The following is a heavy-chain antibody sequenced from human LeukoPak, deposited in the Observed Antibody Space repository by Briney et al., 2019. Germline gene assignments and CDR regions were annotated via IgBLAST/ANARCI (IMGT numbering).Heavy chain of an antibody. V-gene: IGHV4-31*11. Sequence: PSETLSLTCAVYGGSISSGGYYWSWIRQPPGKGLEWIGYIYYSGSTYYNPSLKSRVTISVDTSKNQFSLKLSSVTAADTAVYYCARSLGSGSQGHWGQGTLVTVSS. CDR1: GGSISSGGYY. CDR2: IYYSGST. J-gene: IGHJ4*02. CDR3: ARSLGSGSQGH. D-gene: IGHD3-10*01.